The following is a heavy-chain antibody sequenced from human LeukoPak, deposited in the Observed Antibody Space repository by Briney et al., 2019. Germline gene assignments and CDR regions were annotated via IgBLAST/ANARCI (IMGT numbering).Heavy chain of an antibody. D-gene: IGHD6-19*01. CDR3: AKVPGIAVAGKPVDY. CDR2: ISGSGGST. J-gene: IGHJ4*02. Sequence: PGGSLRLSCAASGFTFSSYAMSWVRQAPGKGLEWVSAISGSGGSTYYADSVKGRFTISRDNSKNTLYLQMNSLRAEDTAVYYCAKVPGIAVAGKPVDYWGQGTLVTVSS. CDR1: GFTFSSYA. V-gene: IGHV3-23*01.